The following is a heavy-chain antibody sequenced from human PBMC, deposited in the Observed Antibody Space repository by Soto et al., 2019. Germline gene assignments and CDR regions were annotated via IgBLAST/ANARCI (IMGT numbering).Heavy chain of an antibody. Sequence: QVQLVESGGGVVQPGRSLRLSCAASGFTFSSYAMHWVRQAPGQGLEWVAVISYDGSNKYYADSVKGRFTISRDNSKNTLYLQMNSLRAEDTAVYYCARARFDCSSTSCYHDYWGQGTLVTVSS. J-gene: IGHJ4*02. V-gene: IGHV3-30-3*01. D-gene: IGHD2-2*01. CDR1: GFTFSSYA. CDR2: ISYDGSNK. CDR3: ARARFDCSSTSCYHDY.